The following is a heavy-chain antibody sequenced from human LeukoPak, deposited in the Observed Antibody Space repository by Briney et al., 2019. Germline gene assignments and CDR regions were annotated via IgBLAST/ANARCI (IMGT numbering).Heavy chain of an antibody. J-gene: IGHJ4*02. CDR1: GFTFSSYS. V-gene: IGHV3-21*01. Sequence: GGSLRLSCAASGFTFSSYSINWVRQAPGKGLEWVSSISSSSSYIYYVDSVKGRFTISRDNAQNPLYLQMNSLRAEDTAVYYCARIPPLSDWGQGTLVTVSS. CDR2: ISSSSSYI. D-gene: IGHD2/OR15-2a*01. CDR3: ARIPPLSD.